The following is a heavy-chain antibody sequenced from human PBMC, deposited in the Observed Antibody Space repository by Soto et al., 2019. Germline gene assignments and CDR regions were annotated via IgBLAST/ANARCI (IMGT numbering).Heavy chain of an antibody. CDR1: GYTFTGYY. CDR2: INPNSGGT. V-gene: IGHV1-2*02. D-gene: IGHD3-22*01. J-gene: IGHJ3*02. CDR3: KNGGSDSSAVDSFDI. Sequence: ASVKVSCKASGYTFTGYYMHWVRQAPGQGLEWMGWINPNSGGTNYAQKFQGRVTMTRDTSISTAYMELSRLRSDDTAVYYCKNGGSDSSAVDSFDISGQGTMITVSS.